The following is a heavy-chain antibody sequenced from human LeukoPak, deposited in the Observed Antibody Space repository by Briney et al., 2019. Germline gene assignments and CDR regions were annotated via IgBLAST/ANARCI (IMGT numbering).Heavy chain of an antibody. CDR1: GFSLSAYW. J-gene: IGHJ4*02. CDR2: INRDGSQK. CDR3: ARDNTYCSGSRCYDRIDY. V-gene: IGHV3-7*01. D-gene: IGHD2-15*01. Sequence: GGSLRLSCAASGFSLSAYWMTWVRQAPGKGLEWVANINRDGSQKNHVDSVKGRFTISRDNAENSLFLQMNSLTAEDTAVYYCARDNTYCSGSRCYDRIDYWGQGTLVTVSS.